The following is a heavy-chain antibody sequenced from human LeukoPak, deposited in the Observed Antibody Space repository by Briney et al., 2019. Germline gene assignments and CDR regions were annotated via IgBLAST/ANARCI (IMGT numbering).Heavy chain of an antibody. CDR2: IYTSGST. CDR3: AKEHQHYNWFDP. CDR1: GGSISSYY. V-gene: IGHV4-4*07. J-gene: IGHJ5*02. D-gene: IGHD2-2*01. Sequence: LETLSLTCTVSGGSISSYYWSWIRQPAGKGLEWIGRIYTSGSTNYNPSLKSRVTMSVDTSKNQFSLKLSSVTAADTAVYYCAKEHQHYNWFDPWGQGTLVTVSS.